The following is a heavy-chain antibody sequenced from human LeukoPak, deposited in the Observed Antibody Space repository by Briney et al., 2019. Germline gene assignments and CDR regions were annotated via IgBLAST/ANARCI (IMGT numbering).Heavy chain of an antibody. Sequence: GASVKVSCKASGGTFISYAISWVRQAPGQGREWMGRIIPIFGTANYAQKFQGRVAITTDESTSTAYMELSSLRSEDTAVYYCARARYSGYVGNKYYFDYWGQGTLVTVSS. V-gene: IGHV1-69*05. CDR2: IIPIFGTA. CDR3: ARARYSGYVGNKYYFDY. J-gene: IGHJ4*02. CDR1: GGTFISYA. D-gene: IGHD5-12*01.